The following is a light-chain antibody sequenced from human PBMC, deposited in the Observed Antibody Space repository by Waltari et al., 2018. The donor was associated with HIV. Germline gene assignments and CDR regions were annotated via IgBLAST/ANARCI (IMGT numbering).Light chain of an antibody. V-gene: IGLV6-57*02. J-gene: IGLJ2*01. CDR3: QSYDSTNHVV. Sequence: NFMLTQPHPVSESPGKTLTISCTGSSGSIGTNYLPWYQQRPGSAPTPVIYEDNRRPSGVPDRFSGSIDSSSNSASLTISGLKTEDEADYYCQSYDSTNHVVFGGGTKLTVL. CDR1: SGSIGTNY. CDR2: EDN.